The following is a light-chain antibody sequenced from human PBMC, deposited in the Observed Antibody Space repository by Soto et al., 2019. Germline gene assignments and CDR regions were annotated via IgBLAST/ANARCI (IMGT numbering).Light chain of an antibody. Sequence: EIVLTQSPATLSLSPGERATLSCRASQSVGSYFAWFQQRTGQAPRLVIHDASKRATGIPARFSGSGSGTDFSLTISGLEPEDFAVYYCQQRDSWPFTFGHGTTVEIK. CDR1: QSVGSY. V-gene: IGKV3-11*01. CDR2: DAS. J-gene: IGKJ3*01. CDR3: QQRDSWPFT.